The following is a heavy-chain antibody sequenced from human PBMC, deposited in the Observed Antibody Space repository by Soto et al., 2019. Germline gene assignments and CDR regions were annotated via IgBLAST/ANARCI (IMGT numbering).Heavy chain of an antibody. Sequence: GGSLRLSCTASGFTFGDYAMSWVRQAPGKGLEWVGFIRSKAYGGTTEYAASVKGRFTISRDDSKSIAYLQMNSLKTEDTAVYYCTRQDYDSSGYYLYFDYWGQGTLVTVSS. CDR1: GFTFGDYA. CDR2: IRSKAYGGTT. V-gene: IGHV3-49*04. D-gene: IGHD3-22*01. CDR3: TRQDYDSSGYYLYFDY. J-gene: IGHJ4*02.